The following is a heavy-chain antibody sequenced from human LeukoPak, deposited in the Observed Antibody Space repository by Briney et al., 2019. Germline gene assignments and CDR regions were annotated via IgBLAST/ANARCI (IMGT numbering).Heavy chain of an antibody. J-gene: IGHJ5*02. CDR1: GFTFSDYT. Sequence: KSGGSLRLSCATSGFTFSDYTMNWVRQAPGKGLEWVSFISASGTSTYYADSVRGRFTISRDNAKNSLYLQMNSLRAEDTAVYYCARDGTWGPRTLVTVSS. CDR2: ISASGTST. D-gene: IGHD1-26*01. V-gene: IGHV3-21*01. CDR3: ARDGT.